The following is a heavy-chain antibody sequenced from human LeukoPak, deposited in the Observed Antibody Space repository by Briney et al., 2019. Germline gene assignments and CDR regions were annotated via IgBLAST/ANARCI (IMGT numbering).Heavy chain of an antibody. D-gene: IGHD6-13*01. CDR2: INQNGGEN. V-gene: IGHV3-7*01. CDR3: ARDGTAPGLYFDL. Sequence: GGSLRLSCAVSGFTFSDFWTNWVRQAPGKELEWVASINQNGGENYYVDSVKGRFTVPRDNPRNSLYLQMSSLRAEDTAVYYCARDGTAPGLYFDLWGQGALVTVSS. J-gene: IGHJ4*03. CDR1: GFTFSDFW.